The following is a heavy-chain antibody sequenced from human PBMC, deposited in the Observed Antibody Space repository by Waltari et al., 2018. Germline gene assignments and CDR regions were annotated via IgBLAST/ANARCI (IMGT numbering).Heavy chain of an antibody. CDR3: AKESGGGSGWHIDY. D-gene: IGHD6-19*01. CDR1: GSTFGSHG. CDR2: IRYDGSNE. Sequence: QVQLVESGGGVVQPGGSLSLSCAASGSTFGSHGMPWVRQAPGKGLEWVAFIRYDGSNEYYADSVKGRFTISRDNSKNTLYLQMNSLRPEDTAVYYCAKESGGGSGWHIDYWGQGTLVTVSS. V-gene: IGHV3-30*02. J-gene: IGHJ4*02.